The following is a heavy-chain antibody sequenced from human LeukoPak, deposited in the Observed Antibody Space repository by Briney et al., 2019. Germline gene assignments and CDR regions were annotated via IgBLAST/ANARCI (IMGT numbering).Heavy chain of an antibody. CDR1: GFIFDDYG. Sequence: LSLTCAASGFIFDDYGMHWVRQAPGKGLEWVSGLSWNSDNKAYAGSVKGRFSISRDNVKNVLYLQMDSLRVEDMGIYSCAKDIFQWRGPTALDIWGQGTMVSVSS. CDR2: LSWNSDNK. CDR3: AKDIFQWRGPTALDI. J-gene: IGHJ3*02. V-gene: IGHV3-9*03. D-gene: IGHD6-19*01.